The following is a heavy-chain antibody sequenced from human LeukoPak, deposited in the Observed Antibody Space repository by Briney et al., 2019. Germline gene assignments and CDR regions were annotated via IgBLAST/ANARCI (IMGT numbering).Heavy chain of an antibody. D-gene: IGHD3-22*01. CDR3: ARGDITMIVVLGYYFGY. J-gene: IGHJ4*02. CDR1: GFTFSSHW. V-gene: IGHV3-7*01. Sequence: PGGSLRLSCAASGFTFSSHWMSWVRQAPGKGLEWVANIKQDGSEKHYVDSVKGGFTISRDNAKNSLYLQMNSLRAEDTAVYYCARGDITMIVVLGYYFGYWGQGTLVTVSS. CDR2: IKQDGSEK.